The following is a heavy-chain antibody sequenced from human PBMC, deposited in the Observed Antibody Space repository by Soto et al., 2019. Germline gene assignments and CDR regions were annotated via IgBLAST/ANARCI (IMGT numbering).Heavy chain of an antibody. D-gene: IGHD3-10*01. V-gene: IGHV4-31*03. CDR3: ARVCTMVRGAKYNWFDP. Sequence: TLSLTCTVSGGSISSGGYYWSWIRQHPGKGLEWIGYIYYSGSTYYNPSLKSRVTISVDTSKNQFSLKLSSVTAADTAVYYCARVCTMVRGAKYNWFDPWGQGTLVTVSS. J-gene: IGHJ5*02. CDR2: IYYSGST. CDR1: GGSISSGGYY.